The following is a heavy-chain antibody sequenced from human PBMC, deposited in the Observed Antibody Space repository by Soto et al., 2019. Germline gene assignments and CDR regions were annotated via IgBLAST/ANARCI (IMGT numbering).Heavy chain of an antibody. D-gene: IGHD6-13*01. Sequence: GGSLRLSCAASGFTFSSYGMHWVRQAPGKGLEWVAVIWYDGSNKYYADSVKGRFTISRDNSKNTLYLQMNSLRAEDTAVYYCARGSSSWYGPYYYYGMDVWGQGTTVTVSS. V-gene: IGHV3-33*01. CDR2: IWYDGSNK. CDR3: ARGSSSWYGPYYYYGMDV. J-gene: IGHJ6*02. CDR1: GFTFSSYG.